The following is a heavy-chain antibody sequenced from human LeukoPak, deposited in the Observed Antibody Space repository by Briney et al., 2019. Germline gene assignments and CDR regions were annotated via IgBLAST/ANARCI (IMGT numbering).Heavy chain of an antibody. D-gene: IGHD2-2*02. CDR2: IHPDGSIT. V-gene: IGHV3-74*03. J-gene: IGHJ6*02. Sequence: QPGGSLRLSCVGSGFTISNYWMHWVRQAPGTGLVWVSRIHPDGSITTYADSVKGRFTISRDNAKNTLYLQMNSLRAEDTAVYYCAREDQYQLLYEIPGDYGMDVWGQGTTVTVSS. CDR1: GFTISNYW. CDR3: AREDQYQLLYEIPGDYGMDV.